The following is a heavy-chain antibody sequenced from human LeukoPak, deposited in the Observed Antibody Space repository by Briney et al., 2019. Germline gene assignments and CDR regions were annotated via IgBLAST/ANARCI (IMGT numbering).Heavy chain of an antibody. CDR1: GGSISSYY. D-gene: IGHD1-26*01. J-gene: IGHJ4*02. CDR3: ARGASWELPYYFDY. V-gene: IGHV4-59*01. Sequence: SETLSLTCTVSGGSISSYYWSWIRQPPGKGLEWIGYIYYSGSTNYNPSLKSRVTISVDTSKNQFSLKLSSVTAADTAVYYCARGASWELPYYFDYWDQGTLVTVSS. CDR2: IYYSGST.